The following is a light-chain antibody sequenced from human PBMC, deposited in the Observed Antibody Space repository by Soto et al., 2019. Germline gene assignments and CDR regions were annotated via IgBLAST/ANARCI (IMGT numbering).Light chain of an antibody. V-gene: IGKV1-39*01. Sequence: DIQMTQSPSSLSASLGDRVTITCRASQNISNFLNGYQQKPGRAQKLLMHAASNLQNGVPSRFSGSASGTDYTLPISSLQPQDFAVYFCQQSYYTPFTFAHGPRLEI. CDR2: AAS. J-gene: IGKJ5*01. CDR3: QQSYYTPFT. CDR1: QNISNF.